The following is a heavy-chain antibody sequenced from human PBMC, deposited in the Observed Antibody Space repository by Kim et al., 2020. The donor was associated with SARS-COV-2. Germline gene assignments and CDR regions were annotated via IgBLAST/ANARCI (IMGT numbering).Heavy chain of an antibody. D-gene: IGHD4-17*01. V-gene: IGHV3-33*01. Sequence: GKGLEGKAIKWYEGGNKHYADPVEGRFTKSRDNSKNTLYLQMNSLRAEDTAVYYCARERGLGGGMDVWGQGTTVTVS. CDR2: KWYEGGNK. J-gene: IGHJ6*02. CDR3: ARERGLGGGMDV.